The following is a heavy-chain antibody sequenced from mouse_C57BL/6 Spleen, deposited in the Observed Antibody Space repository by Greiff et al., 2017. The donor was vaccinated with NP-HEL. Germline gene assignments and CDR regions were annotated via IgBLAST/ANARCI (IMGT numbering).Heavy chain of an antibody. CDR2: ISSGSSTI. CDR3: ARQRYYYGSRDAMDY. J-gene: IGHJ4*01. D-gene: IGHD1-1*01. Sequence: EVKVIESGGGLVKPGGSLKLSCAASGFTFSDYGMHWVRQAPEKGLEWVAYISSGSSTIYYADTVKGRFTISRDNAKNTLVLQMTSLRSEDTAMYYCARQRYYYGSRDAMDYWGQGTSVTVSS. CDR1: GFTFSDYG. V-gene: IGHV5-17*01.